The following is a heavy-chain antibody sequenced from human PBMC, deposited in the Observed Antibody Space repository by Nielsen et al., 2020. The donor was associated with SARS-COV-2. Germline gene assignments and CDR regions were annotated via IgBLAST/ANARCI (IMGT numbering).Heavy chain of an antibody. CDR3: ARDWSRAFDV. V-gene: IGHV3-21*01. J-gene: IGHJ3*01. CDR1: GFTFSFYS. Sequence: GSLRLSCAASGFTFSFYSLNWVRQAPGKGLEWVSSITSSSNHIYYADSMKGRFTISRDNARNSVYLQMNSLKVEDTAVYYCARDWSRAFDVWGQGTMVTVSS. CDR2: ITSSSNHI.